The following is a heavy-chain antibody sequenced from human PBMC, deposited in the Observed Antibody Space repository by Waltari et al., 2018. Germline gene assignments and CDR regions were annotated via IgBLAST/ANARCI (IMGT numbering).Heavy chain of an antibody. Sequence: EVQLVESGGGLVQPGRSLRLSCTASGFTFGDYAMSWFRQAPGQGLEWVGFLRSKAYGGTTEYAASVKGRFTISRDDSKSIAYLQMNSLKTEDTAVYYCTRDRVDYDILTGYSDYWGQGTLVTVSS. CDR2: LRSKAYGGTT. CDR3: TRDRVDYDILTGYSDY. J-gene: IGHJ4*02. D-gene: IGHD3-9*01. V-gene: IGHV3-49*03. CDR1: GFTFGDYA.